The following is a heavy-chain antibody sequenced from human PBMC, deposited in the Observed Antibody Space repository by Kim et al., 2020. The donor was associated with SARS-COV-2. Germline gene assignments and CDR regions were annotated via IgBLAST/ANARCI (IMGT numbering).Heavy chain of an antibody. CDR1: GFTFSNAW. CDR2: IKSKTDGGTT. Sequence: GGSLRLSCAASGFTFSNAWMSWVRQPPGKGLEWVGRIKSKTDGGTTDYAAPVKGRFTISRDDSKNTLYLQMNSLKTEDTAVYYCTTDLAYYYYYMDVWGKGTTVTVSS. J-gene: IGHJ6*03. CDR3: TTDLAYYYYYMDV. V-gene: IGHV3-15*01.